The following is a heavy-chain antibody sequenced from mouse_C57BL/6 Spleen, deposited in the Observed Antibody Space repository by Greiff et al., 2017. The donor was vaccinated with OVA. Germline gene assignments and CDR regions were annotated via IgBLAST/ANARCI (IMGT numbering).Heavy chain of an antibody. V-gene: IGHV2-2*01. CDR2: IWSGGST. J-gene: IGHJ3*01. D-gene: IGHD1-1*01. CDR3: ATKFITTVVAEGFAY. CDR1: GFSLTSYG. Sequence: QVQLKESGPGLVQPSQSLSITCTVSGFSLTSYGVHWVRQSPGKGLEWLGVIWSGGSTDYNAAFISRLSISKDNSKSQVFFKMNSLQADDTAIYYCATKFITTVVAEGFAYWGQGTLVTVSA.